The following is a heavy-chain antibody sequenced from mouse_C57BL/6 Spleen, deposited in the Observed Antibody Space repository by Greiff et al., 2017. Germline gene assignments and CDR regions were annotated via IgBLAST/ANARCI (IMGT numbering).Heavy chain of an antibody. CDR1: GFTFSDYY. Sequence: EVQVVESGGGLVQPGGSLKLSCAASGFTFSDYYMYWVRQTPAQRLEWVAYISNGGGSTYYPDTVKGRFTISRDNAKNTLYLQMSRLKSEDTAMYYCASGGYGKIDYWGQGTTLTVSS. J-gene: IGHJ2*01. D-gene: IGHD2-10*02. CDR2: ISNGGGST. CDR3: ASGGYGKIDY. V-gene: IGHV5-12*01.